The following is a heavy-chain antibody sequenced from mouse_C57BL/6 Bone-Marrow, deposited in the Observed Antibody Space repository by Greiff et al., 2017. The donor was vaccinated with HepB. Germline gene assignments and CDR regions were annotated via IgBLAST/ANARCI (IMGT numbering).Heavy chain of an antibody. J-gene: IGHJ3*01. D-gene: IGHD2-14*01. Sequence: VQLQQSGAELVRPGTSVKVSCKASGYAFTNYLIEWVKQRPGQGLEWIGVINPGSGGTNYNEKFKGKATLTADKSSSNAYMQLSSLTSEDSAVYFCARDVRGWFAYWGQGTLVTVSA. CDR3: ARDVRGWFAY. V-gene: IGHV1-54*01. CDR1: GYAFTNYL. CDR2: INPGSGGT.